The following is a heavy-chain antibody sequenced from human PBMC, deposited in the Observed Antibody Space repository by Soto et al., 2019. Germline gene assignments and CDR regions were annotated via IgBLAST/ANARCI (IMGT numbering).Heavy chain of an antibody. CDR2: ISAYNGNT. CDR1: GYTFTSYG. Sequence: ASVKVSCKASGYTFTSYGISWVRQAPGQGLEWMGWISAYNGNTNHAQKLQGRVTMTTDTSTSTAYMELRSLRSDDTAVYYCARDYRNWYWFDPWGQGTLVTVSS. CDR3: ARDYRNWYWFDP. J-gene: IGHJ5*02. D-gene: IGHD3-16*02. V-gene: IGHV1-18*01.